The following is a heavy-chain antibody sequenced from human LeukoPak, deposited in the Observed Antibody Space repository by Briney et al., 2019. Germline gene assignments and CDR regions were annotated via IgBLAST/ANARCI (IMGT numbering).Heavy chain of an antibody. V-gene: IGHV4-59*01. CDR1: GGSISSYY. CDR2: IYYSGST. Sequence: SETLSLTCTVSGGSISSYYWSWIRQPPGKGLEWIGYIYYSGSTNYNPSLKSRVTISEHTYKNQFSLKLSSVTAADTAVYYCARDRVYYMDVWGKGTTVTVSS. J-gene: IGHJ6*03. CDR3: ARDRVYYMDV.